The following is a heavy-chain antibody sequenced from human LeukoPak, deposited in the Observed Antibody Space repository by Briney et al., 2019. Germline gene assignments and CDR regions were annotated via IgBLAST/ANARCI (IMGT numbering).Heavy chain of an antibody. CDR2: IYYSGST. CDR1: GGSISSSSYY. J-gene: IGHJ4*02. D-gene: IGHD2-21*02. CDR3: ARECGGDCYWDYFDY. V-gene: IGHV4-39*07. Sequence: PSETLSLTCTVSGGSISSSSYYWGWIRQPPGKGLEWIGSIYYSGSTYYNPSLKSRVTISVDTSKNQFSLKLSSVTAADTAVYYCARECGGDCYWDYFDYWGQGTLVTVSS.